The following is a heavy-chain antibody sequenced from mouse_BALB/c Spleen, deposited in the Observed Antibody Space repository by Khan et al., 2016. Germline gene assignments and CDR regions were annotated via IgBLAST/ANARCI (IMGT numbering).Heavy chain of an antibody. Sequence: EVQLQESGPGLVKPSQSLSLTCSVTGYSITSGYYWNWNRQFPGNKLEWMGYISYDGSNNYNPSLKNRISITRDTSKNQFFLKLNSVTTEDTATYYCARGYGYDWFAYWGLGTLVTVSA. J-gene: IGHJ3*01. CDR3: ARGYGYDWFAY. CDR1: GYSITSGYY. V-gene: IGHV3-6*02. CDR2: ISYDGSN. D-gene: IGHD2-2*01.